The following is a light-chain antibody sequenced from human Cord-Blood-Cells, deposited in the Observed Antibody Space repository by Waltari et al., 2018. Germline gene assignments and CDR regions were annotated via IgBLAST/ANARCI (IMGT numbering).Light chain of an antibody. J-gene: IGLJ3*02. V-gene: IGLV3-25*03. CDR3: QSADSSGTYPWV. Sequence: SYELTQPPSVSVSPGQTARITCSGAALPKQYAYSYQQKPSQAPVLVIYKDSERPSGIPERFSGSSSGTTVTLTISGVQAEDEADYYCQSADSSGTYPWVFGGGTKLTVL. CDR2: KDS. CDR1: ALPKQY.